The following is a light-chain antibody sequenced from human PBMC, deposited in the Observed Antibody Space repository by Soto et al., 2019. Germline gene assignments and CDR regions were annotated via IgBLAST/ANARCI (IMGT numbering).Light chain of an antibody. V-gene: IGKV2-28*01. CDR3: MQSLQTPRT. J-gene: IGKJ1*01. CDR2: LGS. CDR1: QSLLHSDGYNY. Sequence: EIVLTQSPLSLPVTPGEPASISCRSSQSLLHSDGYNYLDWYLQRPGQSPQLLIYLGSNRASGVPDRFSGSGSGTDFTLKISRVEAEDVAIYYCMQSLQTPRTFGQGTKVEIK.